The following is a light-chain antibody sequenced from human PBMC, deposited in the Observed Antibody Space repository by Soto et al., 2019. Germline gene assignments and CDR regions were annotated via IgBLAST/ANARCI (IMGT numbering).Light chain of an antibody. J-gene: IGKJ3*01. CDR3: QQYANSPKFT. V-gene: IGKV3-20*01. CDR2: GAS. CDR1: ETVAGNY. Sequence: ETVLTQSPGTLSLSPGERATLSCRASETVAGNYLAWYQHRPGQAPRLLVYGASIRASGTPDRFSGSGYDTDFTLSISRLEPEDSAVYYRQQYANSPKFTFGPGTKVEMK.